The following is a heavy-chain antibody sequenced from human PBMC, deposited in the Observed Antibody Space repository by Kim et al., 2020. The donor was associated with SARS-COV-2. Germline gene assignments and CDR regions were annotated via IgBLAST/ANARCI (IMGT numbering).Heavy chain of an antibody. CDR1: GGSFSGYY. Sequence: SETLSLTCAVYGGSFSGYYWSWIRQPPGKGLEWIGEINHSGSTNYNPSLKSRVTISVDTSKNQFSLKLSSVTAADTAVYYCARWRAHYILYGSGSYYSLRRYYGMDVWGQGTTVTVSS. J-gene: IGHJ6*02. V-gene: IGHV4-34*01. CDR3: ARWRAHYILYGSGSYYSLRRYYGMDV. D-gene: IGHD3-10*01. CDR2: INHSGST.